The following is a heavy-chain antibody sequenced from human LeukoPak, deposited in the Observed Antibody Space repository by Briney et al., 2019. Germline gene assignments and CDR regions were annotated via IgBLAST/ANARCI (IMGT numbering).Heavy chain of an antibody. J-gene: IGHJ4*02. V-gene: IGHV3-30*18. CDR2: ISYDGSIK. CDR1: GFTFSSYA. D-gene: IGHD3-3*01. Sequence: PGRSLRLSCAASGFTFSSYAMHWVRQAPGKGLEWAAIISYDGSIKYYADSVKGRFTISRDNSKNTLFLQMNSLRAEDTAVYYCAKDGGPGTYYDFWSGYYSGDYWGQGTLVTVSS. CDR3: AKDGGPGTYYDFWSGYYSGDY.